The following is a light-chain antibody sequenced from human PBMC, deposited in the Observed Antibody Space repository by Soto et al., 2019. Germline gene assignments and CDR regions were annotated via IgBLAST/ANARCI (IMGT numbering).Light chain of an antibody. CDR2: EVS. Sequence: QSALTQPASVSGSPGQSITISCTGTSSDVGGYEFVSWYQQHPGKAPKLMIYEVSNRPSGVSNRFSGSKSGNTASLTISGLQAEDEADYYCSSYTNINTRACVFGTGTKVTVL. J-gene: IGLJ1*01. CDR3: SSYTNINTRACV. V-gene: IGLV2-14*01. CDR1: SSDVGGYEF.